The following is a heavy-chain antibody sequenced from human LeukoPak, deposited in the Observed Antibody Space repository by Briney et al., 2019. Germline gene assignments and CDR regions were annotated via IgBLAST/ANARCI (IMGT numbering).Heavy chain of an antibody. CDR1: GGSISSSSYY. CDR3: ASSPVTIFGVVTYYYYYYYMDV. Sequence: NTSETLSLTCTVSGGSISSSSYYWGWIRQPPGKGLEWIGSIYYSGSTYYNPSLKSRVTISVDTSKNQFSLKLSSVTAADTAVYYCASSPVTIFGVVTYYYYYYYMDVWGKGTTVTVSS. CDR2: IYYSGST. J-gene: IGHJ6*03. V-gene: IGHV4-39*07. D-gene: IGHD3-3*01.